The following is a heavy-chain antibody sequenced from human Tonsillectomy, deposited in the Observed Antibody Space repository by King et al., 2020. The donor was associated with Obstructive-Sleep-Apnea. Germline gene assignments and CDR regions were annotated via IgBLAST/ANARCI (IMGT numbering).Heavy chain of an antibody. Sequence: VQLVESGVGVVQPGGSLRLSCAASGFPFSNYGMHWVRQAPGKGLEWGAFIGYDGSNKHYADSVKGRFTVSRDNSKNTLYLQVNSLRPEDTAVYYCAKDRSSSWSGPDYWGQGTLVTVSS. V-gene: IGHV3-30*02. D-gene: IGHD6-13*01. J-gene: IGHJ4*02. CDR1: GFPFSNYG. CDR2: IGYDGSNK. CDR3: AKDRSSSWSGPDY.